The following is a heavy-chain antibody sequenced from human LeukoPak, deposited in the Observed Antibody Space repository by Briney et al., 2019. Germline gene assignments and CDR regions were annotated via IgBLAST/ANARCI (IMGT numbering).Heavy chain of an antibody. CDR2: ISGSGGST. CDR3: AKDGAAYSSGWPPNY. CDR1: GFTFSSYA. J-gene: IGHJ4*02. V-gene: IGHV3-23*01. D-gene: IGHD6-19*01. Sequence: GSLRLSCAASGFTFSSYAMSWVRQAPGKGLEWVSLISGSGGSTYYADSVKGRFTISRDNSKNTLYLQMNSLRAEDTAVYYCAKDGAAYSSGWPPNYWGQGTLVTVSS.